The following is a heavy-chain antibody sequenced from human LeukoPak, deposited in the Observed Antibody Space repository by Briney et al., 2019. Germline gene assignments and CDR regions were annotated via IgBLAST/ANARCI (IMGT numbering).Heavy chain of an antibody. J-gene: IGHJ4*02. CDR2: IKQDGSEK. CDR1: GFTFSSNW. Sequence: GGSLRLSCAASGFTFSSNWMSWVRQAPGKGLEWVANIKQDGSEKYYVDSVKGRFTISRDNAKNSLYLQMNSLRAEDTAVYYCAREGYWGQGTLVTDSS. CDR3: AREGY. V-gene: IGHV3-7*01.